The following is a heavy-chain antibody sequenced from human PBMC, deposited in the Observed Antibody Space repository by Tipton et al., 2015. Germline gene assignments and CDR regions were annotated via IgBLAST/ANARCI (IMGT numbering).Heavy chain of an antibody. Sequence: LRLSCNISGDSISSADYYWTWLRQRPGKGLEWIGYIFYRGSTFYNPSLKSRVTISSDPSQNQFSLKVSSVSAADTAMYYCATSYPYDKFSLAYWGQGALVTVSS. V-gene: IGHV4-31*03. CDR1: GDSISSADYY. CDR2: IFYRGST. J-gene: IGHJ4*02. CDR3: ATSYPYDKFSLAY. D-gene: IGHD3-22*01.